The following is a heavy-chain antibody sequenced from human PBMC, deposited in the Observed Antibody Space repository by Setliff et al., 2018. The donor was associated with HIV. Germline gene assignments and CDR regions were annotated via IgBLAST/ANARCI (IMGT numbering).Heavy chain of an antibody. V-gene: IGHV1-18*01. CDR1: GYTFTAFG. Sequence: GASVKVSCKASGYTFTAFGMNWLRQAPGQGPEWMGWISTYNGNTNYAQKLQGRVTMTIDTSTSTAYMELRSLRSDDTAVYFCARLGSGWSASYYYAMDVWGQGTTVTVSS. D-gene: IGHD6-19*01. CDR2: ISTYNGNT. J-gene: IGHJ6*02. CDR3: ARLGSGWSASYYYAMDV.